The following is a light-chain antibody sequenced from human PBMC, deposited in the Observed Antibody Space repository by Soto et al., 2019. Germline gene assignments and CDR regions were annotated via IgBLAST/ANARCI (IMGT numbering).Light chain of an antibody. V-gene: IGKV3-15*01. CDR3: QPYNNWPLT. J-gene: IGKJ4*01. CDR2: GTS. Sequence: EIVLTQSPGTLSLAPGERATLSCRASQSLDSRYFSWYQQIPGQAPRLLMYGTSTRATGVPTRFSGSRSGAEFTLTINSLQSEDFAVYYCQPYNNWPLTFGGGTKVDIK. CDR1: QSLDSRY.